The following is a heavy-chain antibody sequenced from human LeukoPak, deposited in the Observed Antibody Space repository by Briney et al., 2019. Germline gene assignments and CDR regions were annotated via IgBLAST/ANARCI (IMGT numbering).Heavy chain of an antibody. V-gene: IGHV1-69*05. CDR3: ARDRGGSYRRGRDHYYYYMDV. D-gene: IGHD1-26*01. CDR1: GGTFSSYA. Sequence: SVKVSCKASGGTFSSYAISWVRQAPGQGLEWMGGIIPIFGTANYAQKFQGRVTITTDESTSTAYMELSSLRSEDTAVYYCARDRGGSYRRGRDHYYYYMDVWGKGTTVTVSS. J-gene: IGHJ6*03. CDR2: IIPIFGTA.